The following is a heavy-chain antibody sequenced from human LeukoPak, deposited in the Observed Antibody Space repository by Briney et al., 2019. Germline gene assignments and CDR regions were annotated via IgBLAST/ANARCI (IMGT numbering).Heavy chain of an antibody. J-gene: IGHJ4*02. D-gene: IGHD6-19*01. V-gene: IGHV3-30-3*01. CDR3: ARDLLIPPVAHDY. CDR1: GFTFSSYA. CDR2: ISYDGSNK. Sequence: GGSLRLSCAASGFTFSSYAMHWVRQAPGKGLEWVAVISYDGSNKYYADSVKGRFTISRDNSKNTLYLQMNSLRAEDTAVYYCARDLLIPPVAHDYWGQGTLVTVSS.